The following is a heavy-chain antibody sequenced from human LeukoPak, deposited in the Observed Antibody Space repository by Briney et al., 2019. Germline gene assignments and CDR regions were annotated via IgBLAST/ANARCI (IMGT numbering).Heavy chain of an antibody. J-gene: IGHJ4*02. CDR1: GFTLSDYA. Sequence: GGSLRLSCAASGFTLSDYAMNWVRQAPGEGLEWLSAISGSDGHTFYTDSVKGRFTLSKDNSRNTLYLQMNNRRADDTAIYYVSKVPWVGSITWGERTLVSVSS. D-gene: IGHD3-10*01. CDR3: SKVPWVGSIT. V-gene: IGHV3-23*01. CDR2: ISGSDGHT.